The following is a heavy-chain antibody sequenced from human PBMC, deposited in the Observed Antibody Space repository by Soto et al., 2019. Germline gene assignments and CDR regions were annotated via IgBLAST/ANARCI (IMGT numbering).Heavy chain of an antibody. CDR3: ARDCSSPSCYHPADAFDI. V-gene: IGHV3-64*01. CDR1: GFTFSSYA. Sequence: EVQLVESGGGLVQPGGSLRLSCAASGFTFSSYAMHWVRQAPGKGLEYVSAISSNGGSTYYANSVKGRFTISRDNSKNTLYLQMGSLRAEDMAVYYCARDCSSPSCYHPADAFDIWSQGTMVTVSS. CDR2: ISSNGGST. D-gene: IGHD2-2*01. J-gene: IGHJ3*02.